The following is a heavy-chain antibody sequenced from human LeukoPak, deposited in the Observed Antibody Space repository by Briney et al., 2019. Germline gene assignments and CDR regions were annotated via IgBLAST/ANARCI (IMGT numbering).Heavy chain of an antibody. CDR1: GFTFSSYW. V-gene: IGHV3-7*01. CDR3: ARDVTALDS. D-gene: IGHD2-2*01. Sequence: PGGSLSLSCAASGFTFSSYWMSWVRQAPEKGLEWVANINQGGSEKYYVDSVRGRFTISRDNAKNSLYLQMNSLRADDTAVYYCARDVTALDSWGQGTLVTVSS. J-gene: IGHJ4*02. CDR2: INQGGSEK.